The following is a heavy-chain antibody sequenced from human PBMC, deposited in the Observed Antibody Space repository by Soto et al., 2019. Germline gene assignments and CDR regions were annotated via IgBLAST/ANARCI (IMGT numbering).Heavy chain of an antibody. CDR3: AHRQTYDILTGYLNWFDP. CDR1: GFSLSTSGVG. V-gene: IGHV2-5*02. J-gene: IGHJ5*02. D-gene: IGHD3-9*01. CDR2: IYWDDDK. Sequence: QITLKESGPTLVKPTQTLTLTCTFSGFSLSTSGVGVGWIRQPPGKALEWLALIYWDDDKRYSPSLNSRLTITQDTSQNQVVLTMTNVDPVDTATYYCAHRQTYDILTGYLNWFDPWGQGTLVTVSS.